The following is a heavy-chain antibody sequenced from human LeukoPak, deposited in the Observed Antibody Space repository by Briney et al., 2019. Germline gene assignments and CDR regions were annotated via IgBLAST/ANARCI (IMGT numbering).Heavy chain of an antibody. CDR1: GFTFDDYA. V-gene: IGHV3-9*01. D-gene: IGHD4-17*01. CDR2: ISWNSGSI. Sequence: GRSLRLSCAASGFTFDDYAMHWVRQAPGKGLEWVSGISWNSGSIGYADSVKGRFTISRDNAKNSLYLQMNSLRAEDTAVYYCADTTVTGDWGQGTLVTVSS. J-gene: IGHJ4*02. CDR3: ADTTVTGD.